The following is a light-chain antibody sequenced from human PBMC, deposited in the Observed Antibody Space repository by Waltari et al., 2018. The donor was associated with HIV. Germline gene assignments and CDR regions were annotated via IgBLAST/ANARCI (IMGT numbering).Light chain of an antibody. V-gene: IGLV2-23*02. CDR1: SSAVGRYNL. J-gene: IGLJ1*01. CDR2: EVS. CDR3: CSYAGSNTHV. Sequence: QSALTQPASVSGSPGPSITISCTGTSSAVGRYNLVSWYQQHPGKAPKLMIYEVSKRPSGVSNRFSASKSANTASLTISGLQAEDEADYYCCSYAGSNTHVFGTGTKVTVL.